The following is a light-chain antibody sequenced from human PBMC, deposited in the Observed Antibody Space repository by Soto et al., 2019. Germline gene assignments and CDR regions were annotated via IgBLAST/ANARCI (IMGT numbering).Light chain of an antibody. CDR1: SSNIGAGYD. CDR3: QSYDGSLSGYV. V-gene: IGLV1-40*01. J-gene: IGLJ1*01. CDR2: GNS. Sequence: QSVLTQPPSVSGAPGQRVTISCTGSSSNIGAGYDVHWYQQLPGTAPKLLIYGNSNRPSGVPDRFSGSKSGTSASLAITGLQAADEADYYCQSYDGSLSGYVFGTGTKLTVL.